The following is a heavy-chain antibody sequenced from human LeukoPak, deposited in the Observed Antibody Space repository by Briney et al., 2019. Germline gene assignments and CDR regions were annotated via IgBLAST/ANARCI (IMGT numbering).Heavy chain of an antibody. CDR2: IASDGSST. CDR3: ARRGDGGRSFDY. Sequence: GGSLRPSCAASGFTFSSYWMNWVRQAPGKGLVWVSRIASDGSSTTYADSVKGRFSISRDNSKNTLYLQMNSLRAEDTAVYYCARRGDGGRSFDYWGQGTLVTVSS. CDR1: GFTFSSYW. V-gene: IGHV3-74*01. J-gene: IGHJ4*02. D-gene: IGHD4-23*01.